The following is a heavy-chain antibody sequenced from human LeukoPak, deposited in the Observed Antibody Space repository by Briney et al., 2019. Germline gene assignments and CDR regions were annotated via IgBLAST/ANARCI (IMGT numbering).Heavy chain of an antibody. J-gene: IGHJ5*02. CDR3: ARLQYCSGTSCYWFDP. D-gene: IGHD2-2*01. CDR1: GGSISSGLYS. V-gene: IGHV4-30-2*01. Sequence: SETLSLTCTVSGGSISSGLYSWSWIRQPLGKGLEWIGYIYHTGSTYYKPSLKSRVTISVDTSKNQFSLRLSSVTAADTAVYYCARLQYCSGTSCYWFDPWGQRTLVTVSS. CDR2: IYHTGST.